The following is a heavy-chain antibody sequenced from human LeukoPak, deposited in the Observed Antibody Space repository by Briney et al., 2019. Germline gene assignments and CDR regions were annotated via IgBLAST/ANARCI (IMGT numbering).Heavy chain of an antibody. CDR1: GFTFSSYA. CDR2: ISGSGGST. Sequence: GGSLTLSCAASGFTFSSYAMSWVRQAPGKGLEWVSAISGSGGSTYYADSVKGRFTISRDNAKNSLYLQMNSLRAEDTAVYYCAELGITMIGGVWGKGTTVTISS. CDR3: AELGITMIGGV. D-gene: IGHD3-10*02. J-gene: IGHJ6*04. V-gene: IGHV3-23*01.